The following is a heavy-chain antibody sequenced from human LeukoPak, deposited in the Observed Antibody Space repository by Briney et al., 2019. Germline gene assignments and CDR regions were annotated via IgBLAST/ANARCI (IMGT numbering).Heavy chain of an antibody. CDR1: GFTFGNCG. Sequence: GGSLRLSCEASGFTFGNCGMNWVRQAPGKGLEWVSYIRPNDGTTHYADSVKGRFTISRDNAKNSLSLQMTSLRVDDTAVYYCVRGQTSLDNWFDPWGQGTLVIVSS. J-gene: IGHJ5*02. V-gene: IGHV3-48*01. CDR2: IRPNDGTT. CDR3: VRGQTSLDNWFDP.